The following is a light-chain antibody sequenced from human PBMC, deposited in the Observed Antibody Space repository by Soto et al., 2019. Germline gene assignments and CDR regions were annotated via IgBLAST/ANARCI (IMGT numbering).Light chain of an antibody. CDR1: QSVLFTSNNKNY. CDR3: QQYYNTRT. Sequence: DIVMTQSPDSLAVSLGERATINCESSQSVLFTSNNKNYLAWYQQKPGQPPKLLLSWASARESGVPERFSASGSGTDFTLTISSLQAEDVAVYYCQQYYNTRTFGQGTKVDIK. V-gene: IGKV4-1*01. J-gene: IGKJ1*01. CDR2: WAS.